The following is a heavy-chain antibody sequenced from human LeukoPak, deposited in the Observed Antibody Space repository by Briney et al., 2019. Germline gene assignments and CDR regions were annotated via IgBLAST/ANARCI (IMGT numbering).Heavy chain of an antibody. D-gene: IGHD5-24*01. V-gene: IGHV3-23*01. CDR3: AKEKGDGLPFDY. CDR2: VNAKGDVT. Sequence: GGSLRLSCSASGFAFRNYGMAWVRQAPGKGLDFVSAVNAKGDVTFYADSVKGRFTMSRDNSRDTLYLQMNSLRAEDTAVYYCAKEKGDGLPFDYWGQGTLITVSS. J-gene: IGHJ4*02. CDR1: GFAFRNYG.